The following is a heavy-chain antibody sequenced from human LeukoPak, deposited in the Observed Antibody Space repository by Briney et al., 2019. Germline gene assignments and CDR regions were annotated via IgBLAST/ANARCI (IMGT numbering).Heavy chain of an antibody. V-gene: IGHV1-45*02. CDR3: ASPNVGATPSGAFDI. J-gene: IGHJ3*02. CDR1: GYTFTYRY. CDR2: ITPFNGNT. D-gene: IGHD1-26*01. Sequence: GASVKVSCKASGYTFTYRYLHWVRQAPGQALEWMGWITPFNGNTNYAQKFQDRVTITRDRSMSTAYMELSGLRSEDTAMYYCASPNVGATPSGAFDIWGQGTMVTVSS.